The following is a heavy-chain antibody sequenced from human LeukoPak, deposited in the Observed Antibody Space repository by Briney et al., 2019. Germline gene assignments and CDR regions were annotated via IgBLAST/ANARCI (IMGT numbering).Heavy chain of an antibody. Sequence: SETLSLTCTVSGGSISTSNYYWAWIRQPPGKGLEWIGSIYYSGSTYYNPSLKSRVTISVDTSKNQFSLKLSSVTAADTAVYYCAREGVSGFWSGYYPVVRWFDPWGQGTLVTVSS. CDR2: IYYSGST. D-gene: IGHD3-3*01. V-gene: IGHV4-39*07. J-gene: IGHJ5*02. CDR1: GGSISTSNYY. CDR3: AREGVSGFWSGYYPVVRWFDP.